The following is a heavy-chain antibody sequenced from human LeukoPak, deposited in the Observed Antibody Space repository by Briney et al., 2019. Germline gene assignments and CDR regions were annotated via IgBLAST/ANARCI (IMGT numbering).Heavy chain of an antibody. J-gene: IGHJ4*02. CDR3: AISTAMGGVDLDY. CDR2: IYYSGST. Sequence: PSETLSLTCTVSAGSVSSGSYYWSWIRQPPGKGLEWIGYIYYSGSTNCNPSLKSRVTISVDTSKNQFSLKLSSVTAADTAVYYCAISTAMGGVDLDYWGQGTLVTVSS. CDR1: AGSVSSGSYY. D-gene: IGHD5-18*01. V-gene: IGHV4-61*01.